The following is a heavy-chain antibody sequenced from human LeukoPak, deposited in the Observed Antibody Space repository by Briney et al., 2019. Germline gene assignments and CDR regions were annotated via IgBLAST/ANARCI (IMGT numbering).Heavy chain of an antibody. CDR2: ITSSSSYI. CDR3: ASRASSSYGMDV. V-gene: IGHV3-21*01. D-gene: IGHD6-13*01. CDR1: GFTFRSYS. J-gene: IGHJ6*02. Sequence: GGSLRLSCAASGFTFRSYSMNWVRQAPGKGLEWVSSITSSSSYIYYADSVKGRFTISRDNAKNSLFLHMNSLRVEDTAVYYCASRASSSYGMDVWGQGTTVTVSS.